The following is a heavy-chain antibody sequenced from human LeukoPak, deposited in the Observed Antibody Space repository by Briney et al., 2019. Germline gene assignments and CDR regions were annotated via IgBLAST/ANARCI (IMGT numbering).Heavy chain of an antibody. D-gene: IGHD2-8*01. CDR3: ARVKCPNGVCYREGGGYFDY. Sequence: GESLKISCKGSGYSFTSYWIGWVRQMPGKGLEWMGIIYPGDSDTRYSPSFQGQVTISADKSISTAYLQWSSLKASDTAMYYCARVKCPNGVCYREGGGYFDYWGQGTLVTVSS. J-gene: IGHJ4*02. CDR1: GYSFTSYW. V-gene: IGHV5-51*01. CDR2: IYPGDSDT.